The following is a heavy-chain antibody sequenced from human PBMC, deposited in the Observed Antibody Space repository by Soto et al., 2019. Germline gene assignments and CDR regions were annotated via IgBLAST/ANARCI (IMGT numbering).Heavy chain of an antibody. D-gene: IGHD2-15*01. CDR3: ARGREIVVVVAATLPLYYYYGMDV. CDR1: GGTFSSYA. Sequence: SVKVSCKASGGTFSSYAISWVRQAPGQGLEWMGGIIPIFGTANYAQKFQGRVTITADESTSTAYMELSSLRSEDTAVYYCARGREIVVVVAATLPLYYYYGMDVWGQGTTVTVSS. V-gene: IGHV1-69*13. J-gene: IGHJ6*02. CDR2: IIPIFGTA.